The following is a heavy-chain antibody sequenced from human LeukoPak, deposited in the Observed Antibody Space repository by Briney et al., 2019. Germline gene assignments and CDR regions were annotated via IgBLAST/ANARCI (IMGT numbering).Heavy chain of an antibody. CDR2: ISSSSSYI. J-gene: IGHJ4*02. CDR3: ARDHPAAGTNFDY. V-gene: IGHV3-21*01. D-gene: IGHD6-13*01. Sequence: GGSLRLSCAASGFTFSSYSMNWVRQAPGKGLEWVSSISSSSSYIYFADSVKGRFTISRDNAKNSLYLQMNSLRAEDTAVYYCARDHPAAGTNFDYWGQGTLVTVSS. CDR1: GFTFSSYS.